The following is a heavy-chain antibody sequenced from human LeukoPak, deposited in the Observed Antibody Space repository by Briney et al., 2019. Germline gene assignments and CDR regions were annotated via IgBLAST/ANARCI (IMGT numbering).Heavy chain of an antibody. D-gene: IGHD2-2*02. J-gene: IGHJ4*02. CDR1: GFTFSSYA. CDR3: ARLYCSSTSCYTGVDY. Sequence: GGSLRLSCAASGFTFSSYAMHWVRQAPGKGLEWVAVISYDGSNKYYADSVKGRFTISRDNSRNTLYLQMNSLRAEDTAVYYCARLYCSSTSCYTGVDYWGQGTLVTVSS. V-gene: IGHV3-30*04. CDR2: ISYDGSNK.